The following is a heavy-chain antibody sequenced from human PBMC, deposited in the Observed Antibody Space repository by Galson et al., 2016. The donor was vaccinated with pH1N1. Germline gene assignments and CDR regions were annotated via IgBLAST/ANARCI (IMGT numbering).Heavy chain of an antibody. CDR2: ISYNGHDQ. Sequence: SLRLSCAASGFTFDTFAMHWVRQNPGKGLEWVAFISYNGHDQSCANSVKGRFTVSRDNSKNTLHLQMTSLRPEDTALYYCAREDWSYADTYYYGMDVWGQGTTVTVSS. D-gene: IGHD3-16*01. CDR1: GFTFDTFA. V-gene: IGHV3-30-3*01. J-gene: IGHJ6*02. CDR3: AREDWSYADTYYYGMDV.